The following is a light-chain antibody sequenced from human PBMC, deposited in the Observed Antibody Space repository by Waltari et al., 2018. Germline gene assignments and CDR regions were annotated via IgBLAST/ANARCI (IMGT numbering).Light chain of an antibody. J-gene: IGLJ3*02. CDR3: ASWDDKLNAWV. CDR2: TNN. CDR1: SSNIGSNH. V-gene: IGLV1-47*01. Sequence: QSVVTHPPSATATPGQRVTISCSGGSSNIGSNHVYWYQQVPGTAPKLLVHTNNERPSGVPARFTGSNSGTSASLAIYGLRSEDEADYHCASWDDKLNAWVIGGGTRLTVL.